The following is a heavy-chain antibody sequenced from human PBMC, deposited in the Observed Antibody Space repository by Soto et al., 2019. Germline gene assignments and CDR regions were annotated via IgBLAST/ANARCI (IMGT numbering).Heavy chain of an antibody. Sequence: TLSPPFAVSGGSFTRNNSWTWVRQPPGQGLEWIGEIYRTGSTNYNPSLKSRVTISLDKSENQFSLKVTSLTAADTAVYYCASRDPGTSVDYWGQGTLVTVSS. D-gene: IGHD1-7*01. CDR1: GGSFTRNNS. CDR2: IYRTGST. CDR3: ASRDPGTSVDY. J-gene: IGHJ4*02. V-gene: IGHV4-4*02.